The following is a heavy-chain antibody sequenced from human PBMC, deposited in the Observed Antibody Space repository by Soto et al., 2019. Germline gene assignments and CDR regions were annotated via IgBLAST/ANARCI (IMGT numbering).Heavy chain of an antibody. CDR2: IIPIFGTA. CDR3: ASGTYYYYRMDV. Sequence: GASVKVSCKASGGTFSSYAISWVRQAPGQGLEWMGGIIPIFGTANYAQKFQGRVTITADKSTSTAYMELSSLRSEDTAVYYCASGTYYYYRMDVWRQGTTVTVSS. D-gene: IGHD1-1*01. CDR1: GGTFSSYA. J-gene: IGHJ6*02. V-gene: IGHV1-69*06.